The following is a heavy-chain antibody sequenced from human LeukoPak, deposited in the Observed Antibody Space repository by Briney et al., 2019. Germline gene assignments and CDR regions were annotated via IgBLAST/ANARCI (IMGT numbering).Heavy chain of an antibody. CDR1: GGSISSYY. J-gene: IGHJ3*02. Sequence: SETLSLTCTVSGGSISSYYWSWIRQPPGKGLEYIGYIYYDGSTNYNPSLKSRVTISIDTSKIHFSLRLSSVTAADTALYYRARRGGGHAFDIWGQGTIITVSS. CDR3: ARRGGGHAFDI. CDR2: IYYDGST. D-gene: IGHD3-16*01. V-gene: IGHV4-59*08.